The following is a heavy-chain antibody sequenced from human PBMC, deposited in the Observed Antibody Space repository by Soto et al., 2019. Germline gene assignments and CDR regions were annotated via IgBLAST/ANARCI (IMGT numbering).Heavy chain of an antibody. D-gene: IGHD3-10*02. CDR1: GYSFTSLC. CDR2: SDPGDSDT. V-gene: IGHV5-51*01. J-gene: IGHJ6*02. Sequence: GQPKKIPKKGSGYSFTSLCSGRIRQKQGKGLEWMGISDPGDSDTRYSPSFQGQVTIPADKSISTAYLQWSSLKASDTAMYYCAGGGVRGVITRTRDYYGMDVWGQGTTVTVSS. CDR3: AGGGVRGVITRTRDYYGMDV.